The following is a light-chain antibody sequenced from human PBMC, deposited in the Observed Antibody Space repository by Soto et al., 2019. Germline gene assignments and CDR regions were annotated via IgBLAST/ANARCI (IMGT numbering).Light chain of an antibody. CDR3: QQPNSFPLT. J-gene: IGKJ4*01. CDR2: AAS. Sequence: DIQMTQSPSSVSASVGDRVTITCRASQNISSWLAWYQQKPGKAPNLLIYAASSLQSGVPSRFSGSGSGTVFTLTISSLQPADFATYYCQQPNSFPLTFGGGTKVEIK. V-gene: IGKV1-12*01. CDR1: QNISSW.